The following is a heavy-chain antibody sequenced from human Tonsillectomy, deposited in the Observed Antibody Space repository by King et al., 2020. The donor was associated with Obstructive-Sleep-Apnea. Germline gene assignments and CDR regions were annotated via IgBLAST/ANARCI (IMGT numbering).Heavy chain of an antibody. D-gene: IGHD1-1*01. V-gene: IGHV4-59*08. CDR1: GGSISSYY. J-gene: IGHJ4*02. CDR3: ARFGSFAGTFDY. Sequence: QLQESGPGLVKPSETLSLTCTVSGGSISSYYWSWIRQPPGKGLEWIVYIYYIGSTNYNPSLKSRVTISLDTSKNQFSLNLSSVTAADTAVYYCARFGSFAGTFDYWGQGTLVTVSS. CDR2: IYYIGST.